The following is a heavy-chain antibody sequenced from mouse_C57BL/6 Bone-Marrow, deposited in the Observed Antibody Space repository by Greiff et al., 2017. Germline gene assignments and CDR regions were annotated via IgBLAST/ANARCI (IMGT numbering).Heavy chain of an antibody. Sequence: EVKLMESGPELVKPGASVKISCKASGYSFTDYNMNWVKQSNGKSLEWIGVINPNYGPTSYNQKFKGKATLTVDQSSSTAYMQLNSLTSEDSAVYYGARGHYGSSPYYYAMDDWGQGTSVTVSS. CDR3: ARGHYGSSPYYYAMDD. CDR2: INPNYGPT. V-gene: IGHV1-39*01. CDR1: GYSFTDYN. D-gene: IGHD1-1*01. J-gene: IGHJ4*01.